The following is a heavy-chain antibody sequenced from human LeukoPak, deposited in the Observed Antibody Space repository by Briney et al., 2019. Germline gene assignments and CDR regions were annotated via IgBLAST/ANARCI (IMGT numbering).Heavy chain of an antibody. CDR1: GGSISSSSYY. D-gene: IGHD1-26*01. CDR2: IYYSGST. J-gene: IGHJ4*02. CDR3: ASRTLVGAEDFDY. V-gene: IGHV4-39*01. Sequence: SETLSLTCTVSGGSISSSSYYWGWIRQPPGKGLEWIGSIYYSGSTYYNPSLKSRVTISVDTSKNQFSLKLSSVTAADTAVYYCASRTLVGAEDFDYWGQGTLVTVSS.